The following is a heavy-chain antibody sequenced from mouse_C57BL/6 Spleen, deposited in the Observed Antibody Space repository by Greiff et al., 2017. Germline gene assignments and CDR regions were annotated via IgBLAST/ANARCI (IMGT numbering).Heavy chain of an antibody. CDR2: INYDGSST. V-gene: IGHV5-16*01. J-gene: IGHJ2*01. Sequence: EVKLMESEGGLVQPGSSMKLSCTASGFTFSDYYMAWVRQVPEKGLEWVANINYDGSSTYYLDSLKSRFIISRDNAKNILYLQMSSLKSEDTATYYCARHYYGSSHFDYWGQGTTLTVSS. CDR3: ARHYYGSSHFDY. D-gene: IGHD1-1*01. CDR1: GFTFSDYY.